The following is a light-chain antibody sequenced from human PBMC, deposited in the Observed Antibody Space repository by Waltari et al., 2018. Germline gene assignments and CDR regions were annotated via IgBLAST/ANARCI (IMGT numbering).Light chain of an antibody. Sequence: EIVMTQSPLSLPVTPGEPASISCRSSQSLLDSNGYNCLDWYLQKPGQSPQLLIYLGSKRASGVPDRFSGSGSATDVTLKISRVEAGDVVVYYCMQALQTFTFGPGTKVDIK. CDR1: QSLLDSNGYNC. CDR2: LGS. J-gene: IGKJ3*01. V-gene: IGKV2-28*01. CDR3: MQALQTFT.